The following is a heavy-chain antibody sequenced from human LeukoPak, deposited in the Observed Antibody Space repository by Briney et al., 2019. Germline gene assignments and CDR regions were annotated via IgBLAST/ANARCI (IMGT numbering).Heavy chain of an antibody. CDR2: MNPSSGNT. CDR3: ARGRGVVVIARNEYFQH. D-gene: IGHD3-22*01. Sequence: GASVKVSCKASGYTFTSYDINWVRQATGQGLEWMGWMNPSSGNTGYAQKFQGRVTMTRNTSISTAYMELSSLRSEDTAVYYCARGRGVVVIARNEYFQHWGQGTLVTVSS. J-gene: IGHJ1*01. CDR1: GYTFTSYD. V-gene: IGHV1-8*01.